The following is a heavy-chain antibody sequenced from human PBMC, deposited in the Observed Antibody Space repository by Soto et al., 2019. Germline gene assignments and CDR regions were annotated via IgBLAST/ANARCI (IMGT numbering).Heavy chain of an antibody. CDR3: ARDRPPLNSSGWYSGNGMDV. J-gene: IGHJ6*02. Sequence: PSQTLSLTCAISGDSVSSNSAAWNWIRQSPSRGLEWLGRTYYRSKWYNDYAVSVKSRITINPDTSKNQFSLQLNSVTPEDTAVYYCARDRPPLNSSGWYSGNGMDVWGQGTTVTVSS. CDR2: TYYRSKWYN. CDR1: GDSVSSNSAA. D-gene: IGHD6-19*01. V-gene: IGHV6-1*01.